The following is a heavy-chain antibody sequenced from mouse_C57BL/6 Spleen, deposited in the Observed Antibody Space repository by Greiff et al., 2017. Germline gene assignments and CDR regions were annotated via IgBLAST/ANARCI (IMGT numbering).Heavy chain of an antibody. V-gene: IGHV1-55*01. CDR3: ARELTGYYFDY. CDR2: IYPGSGST. CDR1: GYTFTSYW. D-gene: IGHD4-1*01. J-gene: IGHJ2*01. Sequence: QVHVKQSGAELVKPGASVKMSCKASGYTFTSYWITWVKQRPGQGLEWIGDIYPGSGSTNYNEKFKSKATLTVDTSSSTAYMQLSSLTSEDSAVYYCARELTGYYFDYWGQGTTLTVSS.